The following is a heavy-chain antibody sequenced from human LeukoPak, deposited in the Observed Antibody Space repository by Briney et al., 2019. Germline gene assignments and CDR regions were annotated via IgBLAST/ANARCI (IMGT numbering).Heavy chain of an antibody. J-gene: IGHJ4*02. CDR1: GFTVSSNY. CDR2: IYSGGST. Sequence: GGSLRLSRAASGFTVSSNYMSWVRQAPGKGLEWVSVIYSGGSTYYADSVKGRFTISRDSSKNTLYLQMNSLRVEDTAVYYCARDRLYISSSEDYWGQGILVTVSS. CDR3: ARDRLYISSSEDY. V-gene: IGHV3-53*01. D-gene: IGHD6-6*01.